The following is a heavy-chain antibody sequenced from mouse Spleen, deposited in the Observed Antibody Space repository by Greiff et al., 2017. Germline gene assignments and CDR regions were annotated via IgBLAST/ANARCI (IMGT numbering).Heavy chain of an antibody. D-gene: IGHD1-1*01. CDR3: ARGYGSPSYFDY. Sequence: EVQLQQSGPELVKPGASVKISCKASGYTFTDYYMNWVKQSHGKSLEWIGDINPNNGGTSYNQKFKGKATLTVDKSSSTAYMELRSLTSEDSAVYYCARGYGSPSYFDYWGQGTTLTVSS. CDR1: GYTFTDYY. V-gene: IGHV1-26*01. CDR2: INPNNGGT. J-gene: IGHJ2*01.